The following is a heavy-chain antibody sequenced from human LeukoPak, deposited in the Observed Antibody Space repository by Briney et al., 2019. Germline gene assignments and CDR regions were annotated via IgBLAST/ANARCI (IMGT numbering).Heavy chain of an antibody. D-gene: IGHD5-18*01. CDR1: GFTFSNYA. CDR2: IRGSGTST. V-gene: IGHV3-23*01. J-gene: IGHJ5*02. Sequence: GGSLRLSCVGSGFTFSNYAMMWVRQTQGKRLEWVSAIRGSGTSTFYADSVKGRFTIFRDNFKNTVYLQMNNLRADDSAVYYCARRAGYLDLWGQGTQVTVSS. CDR3: ARRAGYLDL.